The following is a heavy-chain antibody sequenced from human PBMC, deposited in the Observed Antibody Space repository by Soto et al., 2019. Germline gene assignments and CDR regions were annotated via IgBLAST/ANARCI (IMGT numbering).Heavy chain of an antibody. J-gene: IGHJ4*02. CDR3: AKTEVFAGWLPYYFDY. CDR1: GFTFSSYA. CDR2: ISGSGGST. Sequence: EVQLLESGGGLVQPGGSLRLSCAASGFTFSSYAMIWVRQAPGKGLEWVSAISGSGGSTYYADSVKGQFTISRDNSKSTMYLQMNSLRAEDTDVYYCAKTEVFAGWLPYYFDYWGQGTLVTVSS. D-gene: IGHD3-22*01. V-gene: IGHV3-23*01.